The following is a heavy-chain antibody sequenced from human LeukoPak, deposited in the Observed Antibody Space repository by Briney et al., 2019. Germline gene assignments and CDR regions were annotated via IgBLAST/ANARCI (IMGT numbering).Heavy chain of an antibody. CDR1: GYTLTDLS. CDR3: ATLAATGIGVFW. CDR2: FDPEDGET. V-gene: IGHV1-24*01. D-gene: IGHD6-13*01. Sequence: GASVKVSCKVSGYTLTDLSMHWVRQAPGTGLEWMGRFDPEDGETIFAQKFQGRVTMTEDTSTDTPYMELRSLRSEDTAVYYCATLAATGIGVFWRGPGTLVTVSS. J-gene: IGHJ4*02.